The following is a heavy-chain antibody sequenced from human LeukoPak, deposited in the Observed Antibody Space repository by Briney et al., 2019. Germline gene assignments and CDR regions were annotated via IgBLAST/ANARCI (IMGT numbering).Heavy chain of an antibody. V-gene: IGHV4-4*07. Sequence: SETLSLTCTVSGGSISSYYWSWIRQPAGKGLEWIGRIYTSGSTNYNPSLKGRVTMSVDTSKNQFSLKLSSVTAADTAVYYCAREDDILTGYYAPIWGQGTMVTVSS. CDR3: AREDDILTGYYAPI. J-gene: IGHJ3*02. D-gene: IGHD3-9*01. CDR1: GGSISSYY. CDR2: IYTSGST.